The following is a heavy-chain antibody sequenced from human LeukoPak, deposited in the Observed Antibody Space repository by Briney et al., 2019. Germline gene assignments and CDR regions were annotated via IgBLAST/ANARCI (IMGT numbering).Heavy chain of an antibody. Sequence: GGSLRLSCAASGFTFSGSAMHWVRQASGKGLEWIGRIRSKANSYATAYAASVTGRFIISRDDSKNTAYLQMNSLKTEDTAVYYCAKFLYYYDSSGSAFDIWGQGTMVTVSS. CDR2: IRSKANSYAT. D-gene: IGHD3-22*01. J-gene: IGHJ3*02. CDR3: AKFLYYYDSSGSAFDI. V-gene: IGHV3-73*01. CDR1: GFTFSGSA.